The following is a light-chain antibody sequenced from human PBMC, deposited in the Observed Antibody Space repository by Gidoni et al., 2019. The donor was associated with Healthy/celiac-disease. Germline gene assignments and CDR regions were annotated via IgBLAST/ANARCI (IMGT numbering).Light chain of an antibody. V-gene: IGKV3-20*01. J-gene: IGKJ3*01. CDR3: QQYGSSLFT. Sequence: EIVLTQSPGTLSLSPGERATLSCRASQSVSSSYLAWYQQKPGQAPRLLIYGASSRATGIPDRCSGSGSGTDFTLTISRLEPEDFAVYYCQQYGSSLFTFGPGTKVEIK. CDR1: QSVSSSY. CDR2: GAS.